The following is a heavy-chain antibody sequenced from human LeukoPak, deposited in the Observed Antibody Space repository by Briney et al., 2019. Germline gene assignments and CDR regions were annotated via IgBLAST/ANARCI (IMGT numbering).Heavy chain of an antibody. D-gene: IGHD2-2*02. CDR3: TRSGLTGMREYPRADYYYYGMDV. CDR2: INHSGST. CDR1: GGSFSGYY. J-gene: IGHJ6*01. Sequence: SETLSLTCAVYGGSFSGYYWSWIRQPPGKGLEWIGEINHSGSTNYNPSLKSRVTMSVDPSTNQFSLKLSSVTAADTAVYFCTRSGLTGMREYPRADYYYYGMDVWGQGTAVTVSS. V-gene: IGHV4-34*01.